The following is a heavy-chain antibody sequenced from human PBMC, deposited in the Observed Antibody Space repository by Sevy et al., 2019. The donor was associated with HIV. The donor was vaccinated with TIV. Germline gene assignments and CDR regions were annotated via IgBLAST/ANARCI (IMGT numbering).Heavy chain of an antibody. V-gene: IGHV3-7*01. CDR2: IKQDGSEK. Sequence: GESLKISCAASGFTFSSYWMSWVRQAPGKGLEWVANIKQDGSEKYYVDSVKGRFTISRDNAKNSLYLQMNSLRAEDTAVYYCAREKLAVTTFRDYYYYGMDVWGQGTTVTVSS. CDR1: GFTFSSYW. J-gene: IGHJ6*02. CDR3: AREKLAVTTFRDYYYYGMDV. D-gene: IGHD4-17*01.